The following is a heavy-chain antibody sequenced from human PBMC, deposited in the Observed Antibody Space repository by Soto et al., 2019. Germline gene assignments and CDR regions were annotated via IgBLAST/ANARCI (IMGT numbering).Heavy chain of an antibody. Sequence: EVQLVESGGGLVQPGGSLRLSCAASGFTFSTYWMTWVRQPPGKGLEWVANMDQDGSETYYVDSGRGRFTASRDNAKNSLYLQMNSLRVEDTAVYYCVCGGNFFIYWGQGTLVTVSP. CDR1: GFTFSTYW. D-gene: IGHD3-16*01. CDR2: MDQDGSET. CDR3: VCGGNFFIY. V-gene: IGHV3-7*01. J-gene: IGHJ4*02.